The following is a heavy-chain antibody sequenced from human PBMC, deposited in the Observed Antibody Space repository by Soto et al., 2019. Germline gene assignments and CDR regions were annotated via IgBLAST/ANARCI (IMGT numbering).Heavy chain of an antibody. CDR2: ISGSGGST. J-gene: IGHJ4*02. CDR1: GLTFSSYA. Sequence: GGSLRLSCAASGLTFSSYAMSWVRQAPGKGLEWVSAISGSGGSTYYADSVKGRFTISRDNSKDTLHLQMNSLRAEDTAVYYCAKTPRQWLVYFDYWGQGALVTVSS. D-gene: IGHD6-19*01. CDR3: AKTPRQWLVYFDY. V-gene: IGHV3-23*01.